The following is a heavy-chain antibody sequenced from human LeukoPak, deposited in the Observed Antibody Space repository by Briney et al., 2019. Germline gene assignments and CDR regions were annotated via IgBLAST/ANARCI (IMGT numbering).Heavy chain of an antibody. J-gene: IGHJ1*01. CDR2: INHSGST. CDR3: ARRPGIAARLQH. V-gene: IGHV4-34*01. Sequence: SETLSLTCAVYGGSFSGYYWSWIRQPPGKGLEWIGEINHSGSTNYNPSLKSRVTISVGTSKNQFSLKLSSVTAADTAVYYCARRPGIAARLQHWGQGTLVTVSS. D-gene: IGHD6-13*01. CDR1: GGSFSGYY.